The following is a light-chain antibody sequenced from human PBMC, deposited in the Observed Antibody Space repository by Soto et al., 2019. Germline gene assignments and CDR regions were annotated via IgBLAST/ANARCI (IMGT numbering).Light chain of an antibody. V-gene: IGKV1-13*02. J-gene: IGKJ1*01. CDR3: QQFNAYPRT. Sequence: AIQLTQSPSSLSASLGDTVIITCRASQDITSDLAWYQQRPEKAPDLLIYDASRLESGVPPRFSGGGSGTEFTLTISSLQPEDFACYFCQQFNAYPRTFGQGTKVDIK. CDR1: QDITSD. CDR2: DAS.